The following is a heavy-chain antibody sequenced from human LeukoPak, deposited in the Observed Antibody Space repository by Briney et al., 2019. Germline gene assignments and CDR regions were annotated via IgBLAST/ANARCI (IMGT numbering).Heavy chain of an antibody. Sequence: ASVKVSCKASGGTFSSYAISWVRQAPGQGLEWMGGIIPIFGTANYAQKFQGRVTITADESTSTAYMELSSLRSEDTAVYYCARKGEDYGDYDYWGQGTLVTVSS. CDR1: GGTFSSYA. J-gene: IGHJ4*02. V-gene: IGHV1-69*13. CDR2: IIPIFGTA. D-gene: IGHD4-17*01. CDR3: ARKGEDYGDYDY.